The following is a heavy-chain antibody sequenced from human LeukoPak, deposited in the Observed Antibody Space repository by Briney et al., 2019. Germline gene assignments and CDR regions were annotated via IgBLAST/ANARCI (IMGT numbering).Heavy chain of an antibody. D-gene: IGHD3-10*01. J-gene: IGHJ3*02. V-gene: IGHV3-23*01. CDR3: AKVTGSGSYLADAFDI. CDR2: ISGSTDST. CDR1: ELTFSSYA. Sequence: GGSLRLSCAASELTFSSYAMSWVREAPGKGLGWVSGISGSTDSTYYADSVRGRFTVSRDNSKNTLYLQMKSLRAEDTAVYYCAKVTGSGSYLADAFDIWGHGTVVSVSS.